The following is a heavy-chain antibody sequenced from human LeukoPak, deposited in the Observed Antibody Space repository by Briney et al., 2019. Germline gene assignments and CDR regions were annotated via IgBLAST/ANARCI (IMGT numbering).Heavy chain of an antibody. CDR2: ISSSGSTI. D-gene: IGHD3/OR15-3a*01. CDR1: GFTFDDYG. V-gene: IGHV3-48*01. Sequence: GGSLRLSCAASGFTFDDYGMSWVRQAPGKGLEWVSYISSSGSTIYYADSVKGRFTISRDNAKNSLYLQMNSLRAEDTAVYYCARTGLGIYSFDYWGQGTLVTVSS. J-gene: IGHJ4*02. CDR3: ARTGLGIYSFDY.